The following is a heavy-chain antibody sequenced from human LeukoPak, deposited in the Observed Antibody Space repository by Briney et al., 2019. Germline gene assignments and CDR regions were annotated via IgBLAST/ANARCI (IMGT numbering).Heavy chain of an antibody. CDR1: GASISSSY. CDR2: IYYNGNT. Sequence: SGTLSLTCTVSGASISSSYWSWVRQPPGKRLEWIGFIYYNGNTNSNPSLKRRVTISADTSKNQSSLKLTSVTAADTAVYYCVRGNYDNRGYSNAFDIWGQGAMVTVSS. CDR3: VRGNYDNRGYSNAFDI. V-gene: IGHV4-59*01. D-gene: IGHD3-22*01. J-gene: IGHJ3*02.